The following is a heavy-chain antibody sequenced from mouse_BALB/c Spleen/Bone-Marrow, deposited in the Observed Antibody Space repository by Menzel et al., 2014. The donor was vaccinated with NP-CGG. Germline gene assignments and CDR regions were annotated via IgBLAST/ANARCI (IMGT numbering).Heavy chain of an antibody. D-gene: IGHD2-1*01. CDR2: INPGSGGT. J-gene: IGHJ4*01. CDR1: GYAFTNYL. CDR3: ARGDLYYGNLYAMDY. V-gene: IGHV1-54*01. Sequence: VQLQQSGAELVRPGTSVKVSCKASGYAFTNYLIEWIKKRPGQXLEWIGVINPGSGGTNYNEKFKGKATLTADKSSSTAYMQLSSLTSDVSAVYFCARGDLYYGNLYAMDYWGQGTSVTVSS.